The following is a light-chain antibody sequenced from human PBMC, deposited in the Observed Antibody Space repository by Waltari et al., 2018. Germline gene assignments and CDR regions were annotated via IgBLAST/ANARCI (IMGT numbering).Light chain of an antibody. Sequence: DVQMTQSPSTISAFVGDRVTITCRASQIISNWLAWYQQKPGRAPTLLIYKASNLHSGVPSRFSGSGSGTDFTLTINSLQPDDFATYYCQQYNNYYTFGQGTKLEIK. J-gene: IGKJ2*01. CDR2: KAS. CDR1: QIISNW. V-gene: IGKV1-5*03. CDR3: QQYNNYYT.